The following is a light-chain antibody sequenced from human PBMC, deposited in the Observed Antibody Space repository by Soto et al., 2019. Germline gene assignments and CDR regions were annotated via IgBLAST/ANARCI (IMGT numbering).Light chain of an antibody. Sequence: GDRVTLTCRASQGISSYLAWYQQKPGKAPKLLIYAASTLQSGVPSRFSGSGSGTDFTLTISSLQPEDFATYYCQQLNSYPSITFGQGTRLEIK. J-gene: IGKJ5*01. CDR3: QQLNSYPSIT. CDR2: AAS. V-gene: IGKV1-9*01. CDR1: QGISSY.